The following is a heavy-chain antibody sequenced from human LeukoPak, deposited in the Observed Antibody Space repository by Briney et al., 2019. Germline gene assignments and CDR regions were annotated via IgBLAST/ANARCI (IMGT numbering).Heavy chain of an antibody. CDR2: IYYSGST. Sequence: SETLSLTCTVSGGSISSYYWSWIRQPPGKGLEWIGYIYYSGSTNYNPSLKSRVTISVDTSKNQFSLKLSSVTAADTAVYYCARVLMAAAGTPGAFDIWGQGTMVTVSS. CDR1: GGSISSYY. CDR3: ARVLMAAAGTPGAFDI. D-gene: IGHD6-13*01. V-gene: IGHV4-59*01. J-gene: IGHJ3*02.